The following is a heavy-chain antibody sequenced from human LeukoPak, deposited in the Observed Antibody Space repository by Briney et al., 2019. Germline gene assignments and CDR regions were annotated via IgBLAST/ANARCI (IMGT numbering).Heavy chain of an antibody. V-gene: IGHV1-8*01. D-gene: IGHD6-19*01. CDR2: NPNIRNT. Sequence: NPNIRNTGYAQKFQGTVTITRNTSISTAYMELSSLRSEDTAVYYCARVHPGSSGWYSFDYWGQGTLVTVSS. J-gene: IGHJ4*02. CDR3: ARVHPGSSGWYSFDY.